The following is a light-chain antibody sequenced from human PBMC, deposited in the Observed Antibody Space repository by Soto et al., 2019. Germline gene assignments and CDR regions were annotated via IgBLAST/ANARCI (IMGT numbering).Light chain of an antibody. CDR1: SSDVGGYNY. CDR3: SSYAASNNFYFV. J-gene: IGLJ3*02. V-gene: IGLV2-8*01. Sequence: QSALTQPPCASGSPGQSVTISCTGTSSDVGGYNYVSWYQQYPGRAPKLMIYEVTKRPSGVPDRFSGSKSGNTASLTVSGPQADDEADYYCSSYAASNNFYFVFGGGTQLTVL. CDR2: EVT.